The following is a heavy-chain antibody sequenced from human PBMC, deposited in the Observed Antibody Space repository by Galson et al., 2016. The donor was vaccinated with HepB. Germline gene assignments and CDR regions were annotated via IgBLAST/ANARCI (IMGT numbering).Heavy chain of an antibody. J-gene: IGHJ6*02. D-gene: IGHD1-1*01. CDR2: INTNTGNP. CDR3: ARNWNDDYYNYHGLDV. Sequence: SVKVSCKASGYTFTSYAINWVRQAPGQGLEWMGWINTNTGNPTYAQGFTGRFVFSLDASVTTTYLQISSLKADDTAVYYCARNWNDDYYNYHGLDVWGQGSLVVVSS. CDR1: GYTFTSYA. V-gene: IGHV7-4-1*02.